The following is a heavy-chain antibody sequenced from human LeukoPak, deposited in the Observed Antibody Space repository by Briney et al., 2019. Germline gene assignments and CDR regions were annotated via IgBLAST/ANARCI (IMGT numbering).Heavy chain of an antibody. CDR2: IIPIFGTA. Sequence: SVKVSCKASGGTFSSYAISWVRQAPGQGLEWMGGIIPIFGTANYAQKFQGRVTITADESTSTAYMELSSLRSEDTAVYYCARGYCSGGSCYTADYWGQGTLVTVSS. CDR3: ARGYCSGGSCYTADY. CDR1: GGTFSSYA. V-gene: IGHV1-69*13. J-gene: IGHJ4*02. D-gene: IGHD2-15*01.